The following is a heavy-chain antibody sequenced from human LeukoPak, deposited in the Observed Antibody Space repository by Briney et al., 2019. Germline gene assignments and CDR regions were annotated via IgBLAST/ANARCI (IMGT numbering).Heavy chain of an antibody. Sequence: ASVKVSCKASGYTFTSYGISWVRQAPRQGLEWMGWISAYNGNTNYAQKLQGRVTMTTDTSTSTAYMELRSLRSDDTAVYYCARARCSSTSCYRGFHWFDPWGQGTLVTVSS. J-gene: IGHJ5*02. CDR3: ARARCSSTSCYRGFHWFDP. CDR1: GYTFTSYG. V-gene: IGHV1-18*01. D-gene: IGHD2-2*01. CDR2: ISAYNGNT.